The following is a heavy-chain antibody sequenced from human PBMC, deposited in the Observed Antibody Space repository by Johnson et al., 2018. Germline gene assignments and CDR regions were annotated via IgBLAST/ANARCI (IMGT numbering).Heavy chain of an antibody. CDR3: ARAEGSPHYGMDG. CDR2: IWYDGSNI. Sequence: QVQLVQSGGGVVQPGRSLRLSCAASGFTFSSYGMHWVSQAPGKGLEWVAVIWYDGSNIYYADSVKGRFTISRDNSKNTLYLQMKSLRAEDTAGYYCARAEGSPHYGMDGWVQGPTVTVSS. D-gene: IGHD6-13*01. CDR1: GFTFSSYG. J-gene: IGHJ6*02. V-gene: IGHV3-33*01.